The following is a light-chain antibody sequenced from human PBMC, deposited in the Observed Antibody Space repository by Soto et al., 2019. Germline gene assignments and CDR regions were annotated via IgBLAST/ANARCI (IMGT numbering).Light chain of an antibody. CDR2: DVS. CDR1: ISDVGGYNY. CDR3: GSYTSSSNYV. J-gene: IGLJ1*01. V-gene: IGLV2-14*03. Sequence: QSALSQPASVSGSPGQSITISCTGSISDVGGYNYVSWYQQHPGKAPKLVIFDVSDRPSGISNRFSGSKSGNTASLTISGLRTDDEADYYCGSYTSSSNYVFGSGTKLTVL.